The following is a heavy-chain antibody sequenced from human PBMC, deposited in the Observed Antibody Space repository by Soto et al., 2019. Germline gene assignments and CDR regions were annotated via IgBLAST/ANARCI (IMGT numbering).Heavy chain of an antibody. D-gene: IGHD2-2*01. J-gene: IGHJ5*02. CDR3: ARPYCSSTSCSNWFDP. V-gene: IGHV1-2*02. CDR2: INPNSGGT. CDR1: GYTFTGYY. Sequence: SVKVSFKASGYTFTGYYMHLLRHAPVQGLEWMGWINPNSGGTNYAQKFQGRVTMTRDTSISTAYMELSRLRSDDTAVYYCARPYCSSTSCSNWFDPWGQGTLVTVSS.